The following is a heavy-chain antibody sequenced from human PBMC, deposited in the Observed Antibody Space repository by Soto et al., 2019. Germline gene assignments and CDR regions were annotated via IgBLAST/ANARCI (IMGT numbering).Heavy chain of an antibody. CDR1: GFTFSSYA. J-gene: IGHJ5*02. CDR3: ARGFGELLFSNWFDP. V-gene: IGHV3-23*01. CDR2: ISGSGGST. D-gene: IGHD3-10*01. Sequence: EVQLLESGGGLVQPGGSLRLSCAASGFTFSSYAMSWVRQAPGKGLEWVSAISGSGGSTYYADSVKGRFTISRDNSKNTLYLQLNSLGAEDTAVYYCARGFGELLFSNWFDPWGQGTLVTVSS.